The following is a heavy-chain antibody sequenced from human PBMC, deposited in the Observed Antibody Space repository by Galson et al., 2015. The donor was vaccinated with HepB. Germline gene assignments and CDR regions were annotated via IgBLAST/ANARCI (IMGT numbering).Heavy chain of an antibody. CDR2: INPGGGRT. J-gene: IGHJ4*02. CDR1: GYTFTSHY. V-gene: IGHV1-46*01. CDR3: ARGGGGIAAFVY. D-gene: IGHD6-13*01. Sequence: SVKVSCKASGYTFTSHYIHWVRRAPGQGLEWMGVINPGGGRTSYSQKFQGRVTMNTDTSTSVVYMEMSSLRSDDTAVYYCARGGGGIAAFVYWGQGTLVTVSS.